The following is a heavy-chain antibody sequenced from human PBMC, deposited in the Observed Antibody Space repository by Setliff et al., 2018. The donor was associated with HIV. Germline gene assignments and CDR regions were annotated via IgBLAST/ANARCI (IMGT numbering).Heavy chain of an antibody. J-gene: IGHJ4*02. CDR3: ARDAYCSGGSCYSGYFDY. D-gene: IGHD2-15*01. Sequence: SETLSLTCTVSGGSISSYYWSWIRQPPGKGLEWIGYIYYSGSTNYNPSLKSRVTISVGTSKNQFSLKLSSVTAADTAVYYCARDAYCSGGSCYSGYFDYWGQGTLVTVSS. CDR2: IYYSGST. V-gene: IGHV4-59*01. CDR1: GGSISSYY.